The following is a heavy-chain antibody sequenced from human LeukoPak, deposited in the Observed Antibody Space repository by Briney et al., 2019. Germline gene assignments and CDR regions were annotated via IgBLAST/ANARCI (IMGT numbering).Heavy chain of an antibody. CDR1: GFTFSSYS. CDR2: INQDANKK. Sequence: GGSLRLSCAPSGFTFSSYSMNWLRQATGKGLEWVAVINQDANKKYYMDSEKARFTISRHNEKNSVSLQINSLRAQDRAVYYCVRDGGVRGYDLLDYWGQGTLVTVSS. J-gene: IGHJ4*02. V-gene: IGHV3-7*01. CDR3: VRDGGVRGYDLLDY. D-gene: IGHD5-12*01.